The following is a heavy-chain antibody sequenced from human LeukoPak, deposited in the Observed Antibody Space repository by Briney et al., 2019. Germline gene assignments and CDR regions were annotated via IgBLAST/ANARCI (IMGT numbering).Heavy chain of an antibody. V-gene: IGHV3-9*01. CDR2: INWNGGSI. Sequence: GGSLRLSCVASGFTFGDYPMHWVRQVPGKGLEWVSGINWNGGSIGYADSVKGRFTISRDNAKNSLYLQMNSLRAEDTALYYCAKDGGFSGSPYFYYMDVWDKGTTITVS. D-gene: IGHD1-26*01. CDR1: GFTFGDYP. J-gene: IGHJ6*03. CDR3: AKDGGFSGSPYFYYMDV.